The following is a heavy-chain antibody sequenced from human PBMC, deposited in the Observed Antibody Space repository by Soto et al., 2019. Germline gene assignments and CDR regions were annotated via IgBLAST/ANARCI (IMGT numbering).Heavy chain of an antibody. CDR1: GYTLTELS. V-gene: IGHV1-24*01. CDR2: FDPEDGET. Sequence: ASVKVSCKVSGYTLTELSMHWVRQAPGKGLEWMGGFDPEDGETIYAQKFQGRVTMTEDTSTDTAYMELSSLRSEDTAVYYCATVLWSGRLYFYYYVMDVWGQATTATAS. CDR3: ATVLWSGRLYFYYYVMDV. D-gene: IGHD3-3*01. J-gene: IGHJ6*02.